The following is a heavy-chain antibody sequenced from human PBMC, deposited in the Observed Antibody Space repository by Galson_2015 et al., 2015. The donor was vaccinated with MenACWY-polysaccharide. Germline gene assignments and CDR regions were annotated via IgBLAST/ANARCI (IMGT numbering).Heavy chain of an antibody. V-gene: IGHV3-30*02. CDR3: AKDRTAAASDGDY. J-gene: IGHJ4*02. CDR2: IRYDGRDK. D-gene: IGHD6-13*01. Sequence: SLRLSCAASGFTFSSYGMHWVRQAPGKGLKWVAFIRYDGRDKYYADSVKGRFTLSRDNSKNTLYLQMDSLRAEDTAVYYCAKDRTAAASDGDYWGQGTLVTV. CDR1: GFTFSSYG.